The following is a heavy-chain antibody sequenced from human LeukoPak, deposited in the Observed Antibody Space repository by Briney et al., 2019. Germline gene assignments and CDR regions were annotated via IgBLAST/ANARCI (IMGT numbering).Heavy chain of an antibody. J-gene: IGHJ4*02. V-gene: IGHV3-21*01. D-gene: IGHD3-10*01. CDR1: GFTFRTYN. CDR2: ISSSSYYI. Sequence: PGGSLRLSRAASGFTFRTYNMNWVRQAPGKGLEWVSTISSSSYYIYYADSVKGRFTISRDNAKNSLYLQMNSLRAEDTAVYYCAGSYYFGSETYYNEDYWGQGTLVTVSS. CDR3: AGSYYFGSETYYNEDY.